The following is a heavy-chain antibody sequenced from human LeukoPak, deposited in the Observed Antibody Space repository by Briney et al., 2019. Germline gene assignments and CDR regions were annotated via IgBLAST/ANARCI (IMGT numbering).Heavy chain of an antibody. D-gene: IGHD6-13*01. CDR2: ISAYNGNT. J-gene: IGHJ6*02. V-gene: IGHV1-18*01. Sequence: ASVKVSCKASGYTFTSYGISWVRQAPGQGLEWMGWISAYNGNTNYAQKLQGRVTMTTDTSTSTAYMELRSLRSDDTAVYYCARAIGPLIAAAGTSYYYYGMDVWGQGTTVTVSS. CDR3: ARAIGPLIAAAGTSYYYYGMDV. CDR1: GYTFTSYG.